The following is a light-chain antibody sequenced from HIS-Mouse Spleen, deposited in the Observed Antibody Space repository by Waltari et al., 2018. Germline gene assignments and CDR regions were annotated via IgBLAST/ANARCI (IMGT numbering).Light chain of an antibody. CDR2: DVS. CDR1: SSDVGGYNY. J-gene: IGLJ1*01. CDR3: CSYAGSYTGV. V-gene: IGLV2-11*01. Sequence: SLSASVGDRVTIPCTGTSSDVGGYNYVSWYQQHPGQAPKLMIYDVSKRPSGVPARFSGSKSGNTASLTISGLQAEDEADYYCCSYAGSYTGVFGTGTKVTVL.